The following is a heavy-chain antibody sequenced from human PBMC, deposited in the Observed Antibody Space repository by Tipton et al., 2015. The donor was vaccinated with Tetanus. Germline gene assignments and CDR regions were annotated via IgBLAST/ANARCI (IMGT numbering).Heavy chain of an antibody. D-gene: IGHD2-2*01. J-gene: IGHJ2*01. CDR2: IYFNGST. V-gene: IGHV4-59*08. CDR1: GGSISAYY. Sequence: TLSLTCTVSGGSISAYYWSWIRQPPGKGLEWIGYIYFNGSTKYNPSLKSRVAISVDASKNQFSLKLSSVTAADTAVYYCARPHYQYWYFDLWGRGTLVTVSS. CDR3: ARPHYQYWYFDL.